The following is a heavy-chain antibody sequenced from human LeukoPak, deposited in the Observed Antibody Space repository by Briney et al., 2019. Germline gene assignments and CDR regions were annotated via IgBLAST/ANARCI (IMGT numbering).Heavy chain of an antibody. Sequence: PGESLRLSCAASGFTFTTYWMSWVRQAPGKGLEWVANIREDGSEKYYVDSVKGRFTISRDNAKNSLYLQMNSLRAEDTAVYYCARDPGGRWGNGFDPWGQGTLVTVSS. CDR2: IREDGSEK. CDR1: GFTFTTYW. V-gene: IGHV3-7*01. J-gene: IGHJ5*02. D-gene: IGHD3-16*01. CDR3: ARDPGGRWGNGFDP.